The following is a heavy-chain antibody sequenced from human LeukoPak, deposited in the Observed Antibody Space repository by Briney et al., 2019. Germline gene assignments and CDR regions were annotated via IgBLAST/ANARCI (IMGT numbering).Heavy chain of an antibody. D-gene: IGHD2-8*01. Sequence: SGTLSLTCGVSGGSISNTNWWSWVRQPPGQGLEWIGEISLTGLTHYNPSLESRVTVSPDKSKNQLSLNLTSVTAADTAVYFCSRENGAFSPFGYWGQGTLVTVLS. J-gene: IGHJ4*02. CDR2: ISLTGLT. CDR1: GGSISNTNW. CDR3: SRENGAFSPFGY. V-gene: IGHV4-4*02.